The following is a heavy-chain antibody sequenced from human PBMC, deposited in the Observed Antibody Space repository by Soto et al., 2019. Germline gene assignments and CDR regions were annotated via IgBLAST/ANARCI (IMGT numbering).Heavy chain of an antibody. Sequence: ASVKVSCKASGYTFTSYDINWVRQATGQGLEWMGWMNPNSGNTGYAQKFQGRVTMTRNTSISTAYMELSSLRSEDTAVYYCARRTTYNWNPGMIWFDPWGQGTLVTVSS. J-gene: IGHJ5*02. V-gene: IGHV1-8*01. CDR2: MNPNSGNT. CDR3: ARRTTYNWNPGMIWFDP. CDR1: GYTFTSYD. D-gene: IGHD1-20*01.